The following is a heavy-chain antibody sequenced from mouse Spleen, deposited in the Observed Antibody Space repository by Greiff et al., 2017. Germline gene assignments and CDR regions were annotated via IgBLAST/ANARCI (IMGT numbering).Heavy chain of an antibody. CDR3: ARGTGASFAY. CDR1: GFTFSSFG. V-gene: IGHV5-17*02. J-gene: IGHJ3*01. D-gene: IGHD4-1*01. Sequence: EVQVVESGGGLVQPGGSRKLSCAASGFTFSSFGMHWVRQAPEKGLEWVAYISSGSSTIYYADTVKGRFTISRDNPKNTLFLQMTSLRSEDTAMYYCARGTGASFAYWGQGTLVTVSA. CDR2: ISSGSSTI.